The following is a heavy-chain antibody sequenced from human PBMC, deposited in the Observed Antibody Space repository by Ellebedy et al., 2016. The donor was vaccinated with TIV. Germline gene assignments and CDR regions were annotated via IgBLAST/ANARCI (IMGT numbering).Heavy chain of an antibody. Sequence: GESLKISCAASGFTFSSYAMHWVRQAPGKGLEWVAVISYDGSNKYYADSVKGRFTISRDNSKNTLYVQMNSLRAEDTAVYYCARSVVVVPAAMGVGNNWFDPWGQGTLVTVSS. V-gene: IGHV3-30-3*01. D-gene: IGHD2-2*01. CDR1: GFTFSSYA. CDR2: ISYDGSNK. CDR3: ARSVVVVPAAMGVGNNWFDP. J-gene: IGHJ5*02.